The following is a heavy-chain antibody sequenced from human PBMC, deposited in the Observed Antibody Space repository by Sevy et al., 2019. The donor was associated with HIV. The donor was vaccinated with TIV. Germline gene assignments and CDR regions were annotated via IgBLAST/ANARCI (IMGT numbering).Heavy chain of an antibody. CDR3: ARDGLTYGGLDV. V-gene: IGHV6-1*01. CDR1: GDSVSSNSAA. CDR2: TFYRSTWFV. D-gene: IGHD1-20*01. J-gene: IGHJ6*02. Sequence: TLSLTCAISGDSVSSNSAAWNWVRQSPSRGLEWLGRTFYRSTWFVDYAASVKSRIIISRDTSKNQVSLQLKSVTPEDTAMYFCARDGLTYGGLDVWGQGTTVTVSS.